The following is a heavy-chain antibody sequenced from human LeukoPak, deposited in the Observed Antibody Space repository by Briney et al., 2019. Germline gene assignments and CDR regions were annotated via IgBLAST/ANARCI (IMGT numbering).Heavy chain of an antibody. Sequence: GGSLRLSCAASGFTFSNYVMSWVRQAPGKGLDWVSGISGTGRTTYYAASVKGRFTISRDNSKNTLYLQMNSLRAEDTAVYYCAKSDAGSYAHFDYWGQGTLVTVSS. CDR1: GFTFSNYV. V-gene: IGHV3-23*01. CDR3: AKSDAGSYAHFDY. D-gene: IGHD1-26*01. J-gene: IGHJ4*02. CDR2: ISGTGRTT.